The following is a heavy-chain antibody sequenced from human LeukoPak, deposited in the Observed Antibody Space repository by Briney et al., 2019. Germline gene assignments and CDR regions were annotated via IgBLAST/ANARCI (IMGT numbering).Heavy chain of an antibody. CDR2: INHSGST. V-gene: IGHV4-34*08. Sequence: GSLRLSCAASGFTFSSYGMSWIRQPPGKGLEWIGEINHSGSTNYNPSLKSRVTISVDTSKNQFSLKLSSVTAADTAVYYCEIHSGFGELPPTSNYYYYMDVWGKGTTVTVSS. D-gene: IGHD3-10*01. CDR1: GFTFSSYG. J-gene: IGHJ6*03. CDR3: EIHSGFGELPPTSNYYYYMDV.